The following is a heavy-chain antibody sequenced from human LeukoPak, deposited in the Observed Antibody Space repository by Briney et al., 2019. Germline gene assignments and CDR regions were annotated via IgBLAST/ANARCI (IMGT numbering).Heavy chain of an antibody. J-gene: IGHJ6*03. CDR2: IYYSGST. Sequence: PSETLSLTCTVSGGSISSYYWSWIRQPPGKGLEWIGYIYYSGSTNYNPSLKSRVTISVDTSKNQFSLKLSSVTATDTAVYYCARRRATDYYYYMDVWGKGTTVTVSS. CDR3: ARRRATDYYYYMDV. D-gene: IGHD1-26*01. CDR1: GGSISSYY. V-gene: IGHV4-59*01.